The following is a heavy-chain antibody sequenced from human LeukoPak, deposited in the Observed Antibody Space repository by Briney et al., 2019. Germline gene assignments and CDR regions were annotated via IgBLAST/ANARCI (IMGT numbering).Heavy chain of an antibody. J-gene: IGHJ4*02. Sequence: GGSLRLSCAASGFTFSSYAMSWVRQAPGKGLEWVGRIKSKTDGGTTDYAAPVKGRFTISRDDSKNTLYLQMNSLKTEDTAVYYCTTDPQTGRGGDYWGQGTLVTVSS. CDR1: GFTFSSYA. CDR3: TTDPQTGRGGDY. V-gene: IGHV3-15*01. D-gene: IGHD3-10*01. CDR2: IKSKTDGGTT.